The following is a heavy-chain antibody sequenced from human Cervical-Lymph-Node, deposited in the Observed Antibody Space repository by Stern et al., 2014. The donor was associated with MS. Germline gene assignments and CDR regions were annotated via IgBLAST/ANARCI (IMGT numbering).Heavy chain of an antibody. Sequence: QVQLVESGGGVVQPGRSLRLSCIASGFPFSNYGMHWVRQAPGKGLGWVATIWHDGSKTYYADSVRGRFTISRDNSKNTLSLQMNSLRVDDTAVYYCVRDWSSNAYKSEDYWGQGTLVTVSS. CDR3: VRDWSSNAYKSEDY. CDR1: GFPFSNYG. D-gene: IGHD4-11*01. CDR2: IWHDGSKT. V-gene: IGHV3-33*01. J-gene: IGHJ4*02.